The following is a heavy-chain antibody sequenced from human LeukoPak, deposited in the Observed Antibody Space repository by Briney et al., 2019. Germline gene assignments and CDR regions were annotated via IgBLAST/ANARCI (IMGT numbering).Heavy chain of an antibody. Sequence: SETLSLTCTVSGGSISSYYWSWIRQPPGKGLEWIGYIYYSGSTNYNPSLKSRVTISVDTSKNQFSLKLSSVTAADTAVHYCARVSVDSSRAYYFDYWGQGTLVTVSS. CDR3: ARVSVDSSRAYYFDY. CDR1: GGSISSYY. D-gene: IGHD6-13*01. V-gene: IGHV4-59*01. J-gene: IGHJ4*02. CDR2: IYYSGST.